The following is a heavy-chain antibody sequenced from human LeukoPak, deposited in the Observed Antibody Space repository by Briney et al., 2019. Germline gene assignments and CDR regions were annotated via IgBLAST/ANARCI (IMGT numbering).Heavy chain of an antibody. CDR2: INPSGGST. CDR3: ARALIAVAGTMGNYFDY. J-gene: IGHJ4*02. V-gene: IGHV1-46*01. Sequence: EASVKVSCKASGYTFTSYYMHWVRQAPGQGLEWMGIINPSGGSTSYAQKFQGRVTMTRDTSTSTVYMELSSLRSEDTAVYYCARALIAVAGTMGNYFDYWGQGTLVTVSS. D-gene: IGHD6-19*01. CDR1: GYTFTSYY.